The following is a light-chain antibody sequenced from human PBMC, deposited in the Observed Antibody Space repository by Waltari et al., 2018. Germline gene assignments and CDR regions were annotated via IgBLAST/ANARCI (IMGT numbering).Light chain of an antibody. J-gene: IGLJ3*02. V-gene: IGLV1-47*01. CDR3: AAWDDSLSGLV. Sequence: SGTPGQKVTISCNGISSNIGSNYVYWYQQFPGTAPKLLIFKNNQRPSGVPDRFSDSKSGTSASLAINGLRSEDEADYYCAAWDDSLSGLVLGGGTKVTVL. CDR2: KNN. CDR1: SSNIGSNY.